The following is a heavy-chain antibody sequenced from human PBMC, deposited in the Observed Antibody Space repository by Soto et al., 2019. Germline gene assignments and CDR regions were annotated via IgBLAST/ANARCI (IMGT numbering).Heavy chain of an antibody. CDR3: ARDRAIISAPTKEYVFEI. CDR2: IYHSGTA. D-gene: IGHD5-12*01. CDR1: GGSMNYYY. V-gene: IGHV4-59*01. J-gene: IGHJ6*02. Sequence: SATRSITWTVSGGSMNYYYWSWIRQPPGKGLEWIGYIYHSGTAEYNPSLKSRVTLSVDTSKSQFSLMMSSVTTADTAVYYCARDRAIISAPTKEYVFEIWGQGTTVTVSS.